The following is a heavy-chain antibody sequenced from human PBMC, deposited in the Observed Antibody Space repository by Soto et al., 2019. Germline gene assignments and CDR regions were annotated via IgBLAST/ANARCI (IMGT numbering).Heavy chain of an antibody. V-gene: IGHV4-59*08. CDR1: GGSISGYY. D-gene: IGHD3-16*01. Sequence: QVQLQESGPGLVKPSETLSLTCTVSGGSISGYYYSWIRQPPGKGLEYIGYIYYRGTTNYNPSLKRLVNISVDTSTNPRSLHLSSVTVADTAIYFCARHDPIAKFENGLDVWGQGTTVTVS. CDR2: IYYRGTT. CDR3: ARHDPIAKFENGLDV. J-gene: IGHJ6*02.